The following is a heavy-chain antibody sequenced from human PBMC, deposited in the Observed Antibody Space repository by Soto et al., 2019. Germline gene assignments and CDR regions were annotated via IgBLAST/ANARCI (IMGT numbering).Heavy chain of an antibody. CDR3: TIYSLGDWFDP. D-gene: IGHD5-12*01. Sequence: EVQLVESGGGLVKPGGSLRLSCATSGFTFSNTWMTWVRQAPGKGLEWVARIKSKTDGGTTDYAAPVKGRFTISRDDSKATLYLQMNSLKTDDTATYYCTIYSLGDWFDPWGQGTLVTVSS. CDR2: IKSKTDGGTT. V-gene: IGHV3-15*01. J-gene: IGHJ5*02. CDR1: GFTFSNTW.